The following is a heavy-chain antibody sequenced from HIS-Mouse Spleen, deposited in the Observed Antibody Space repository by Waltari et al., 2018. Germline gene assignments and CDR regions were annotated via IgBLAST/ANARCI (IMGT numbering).Heavy chain of an antibody. J-gene: IGHJ2*01. V-gene: IGHV4-39*07. CDR1: GGSIRSSSYY. CDR3: AREIPYSSSWYDWYFDL. D-gene: IGHD6-13*01. Sequence: QLQLQASGPGLVKPSATLSLTCTVSGGSIRSSSYYWGWIRQPPGKGLEWIGSIYYSGSTYYNPSLKSRVTISVDTSKNQFSLKLSSVTAADTAVYYCAREIPYSSSWYDWYFDLWGRGTLVTVSS. CDR2: IYYSGST.